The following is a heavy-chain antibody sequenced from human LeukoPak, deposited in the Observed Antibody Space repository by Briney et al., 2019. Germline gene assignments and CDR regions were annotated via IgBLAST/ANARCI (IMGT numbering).Heavy chain of an antibody. CDR2: INPNSGGT. Sequence: ASVKVSCKASGYTFTGYYMHWVRQAPGHGLEWMGWINPNSGGTNYAQKFQGRVTMTRGTSISTAYMELSRLRSDDTAVYYCARGDYDFWSGYPTDYWGQGTLVTVSS. CDR1: GYTFTGYY. J-gene: IGHJ4*02. V-gene: IGHV1-2*02. D-gene: IGHD3-3*01. CDR3: ARGDYDFWSGYPTDY.